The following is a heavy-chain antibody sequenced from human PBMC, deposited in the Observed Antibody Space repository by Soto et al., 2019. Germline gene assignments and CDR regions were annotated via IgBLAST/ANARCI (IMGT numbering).Heavy chain of an antibody. CDR2: ISGSGGST. V-gene: IGHV3-23*01. J-gene: IGHJ4*02. CDR1: GFTFSSYA. Sequence: GESLKISCAASGFTFSSYAMSWVRQAPGKGLEWVSAISGSGGSTYYADSVKGRFTISRDNSKNTLYLQMNSLRAEDTAVYYCAKLHDSSGYPYYFDYWGQGTLVTVSS. D-gene: IGHD3-22*01. CDR3: AKLHDSSGYPYYFDY.